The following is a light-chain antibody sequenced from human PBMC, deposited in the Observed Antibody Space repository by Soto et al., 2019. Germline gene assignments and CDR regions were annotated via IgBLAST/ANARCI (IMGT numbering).Light chain of an antibody. CDR3: QQYESLPLT. V-gene: IGKV1-33*01. CDR2: DAS. J-gene: IGKJ5*01. CDR1: QDITNY. Sequence: DIQMTQSPSSLSASVGYRFTVTCHASQDITNYLNWYQQKPGKAPKLLIYDASDLETGVPSRFSGSGSGTGFTFTISSLQPEDFETYYCQQYESLPLTFGQGTRLEIK.